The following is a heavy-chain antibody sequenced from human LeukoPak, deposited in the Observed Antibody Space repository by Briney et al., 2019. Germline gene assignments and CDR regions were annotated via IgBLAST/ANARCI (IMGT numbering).Heavy chain of an antibody. V-gene: IGHV1-69*13. CDR1: GGTFSSYA. D-gene: IGHD3-10*01. CDR3: ARVGEGAHGGKWFDP. CDR2: IIPIFGTT. Sequence: GASVKVPCKASGGTFSSYAINWVRQAPGQGLEWMGGIIPIFGTTYYAQKFQGRVTITADGSTSTAYMELRSLRSDDTAVYYCARVGEGAHGGKWFDPWGQGTLVTVSS. J-gene: IGHJ5*02.